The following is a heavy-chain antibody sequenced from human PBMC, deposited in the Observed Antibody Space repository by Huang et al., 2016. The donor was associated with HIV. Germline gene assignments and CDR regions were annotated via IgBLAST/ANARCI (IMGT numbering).Heavy chain of an antibody. D-gene: IGHD3-22*01. CDR2: IESKTDGGTT. V-gene: IGHV3-15*04. J-gene: IGHJ4*02. CDR3: TTDGAYYYDTSGYFYEGYFDY. Sequence: EVQLVESGGGLVKPGGCLRLSCAASGFTFTNAWMNWVRQAPGKGLEWVGRIESKTDGGTTDYAAPVKGRFTISRDDSKNTLYLQMNSLKTEDTAVYYCTTDGAYYYDTSGYFYEGYFDYWGQGTLVIVSS. CDR1: GFTFTNAW.